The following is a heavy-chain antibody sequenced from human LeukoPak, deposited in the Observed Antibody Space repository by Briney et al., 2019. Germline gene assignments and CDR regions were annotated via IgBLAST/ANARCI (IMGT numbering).Heavy chain of an antibody. CDR1: GFTFSGHG. Sequence: GGSLRLSCAVSGFTFSGHGMHWVRQAPGKGLEWVAVIQYDGRNEFYADSVRGRFSISRDNSENTVFLQMNSLRDEDTAVYYSANSGRDWYYDFWGQGTLVTVSS. CDR2: IQYDGRNE. V-gene: IGHV3-30*18. D-gene: IGHD3-9*01. CDR3: ANSGRDWYYDF. J-gene: IGHJ4*02.